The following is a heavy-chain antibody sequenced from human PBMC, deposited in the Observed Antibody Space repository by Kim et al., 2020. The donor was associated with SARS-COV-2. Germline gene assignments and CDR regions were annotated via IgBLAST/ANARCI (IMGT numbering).Heavy chain of an antibody. CDR2: INYSGTT. CDR3: ARLTPIGVVGVRNWFDP. CDR1: SGSISSSNYY. J-gene: IGHJ5*02. V-gene: IGHV4-39*01. D-gene: IGHD2-15*01. Sequence: SETLSLTCTVSSGSISSSNYYWGWIRQPPGKGLEWIGSINYSGTTYYNPSLKSRVTISVDTSKNQFSLKLSSVTAADTAVYYCARLTPIGVVGVRNWFDPWGQRTLVTVSS.